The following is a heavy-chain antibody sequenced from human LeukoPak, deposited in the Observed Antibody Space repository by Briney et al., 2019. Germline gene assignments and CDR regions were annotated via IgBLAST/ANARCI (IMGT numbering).Heavy chain of an antibody. CDR3: ARALTTLTYEGY. CDR2: IKQDGSEK. J-gene: IGHJ4*02. Sequence: GGSLRLSCAASGFTFSSYWMSWVRQGPGKGLEWVATIKQDGSEKYYVDSVRGRFTISRDNAKDSLYLQMNSLRAEDTAVYYCARALTTLTYEGYWGQGTLVTVSS. CDR1: GFTFSSYW. V-gene: IGHV3-7*01. D-gene: IGHD1-1*01.